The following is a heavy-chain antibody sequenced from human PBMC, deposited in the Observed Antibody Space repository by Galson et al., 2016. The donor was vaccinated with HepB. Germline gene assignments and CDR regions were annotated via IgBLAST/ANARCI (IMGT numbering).Heavy chain of an antibody. CDR2: ILSNARGGTT. CDR1: GSGFAFSNVW. CDR3: TTYRYNYDTSGDDY. V-gene: IGHV3-15*01. D-gene: IGHD3-22*01. Sequence: SLRLSCAASGSGFAFSNVWMSWVRQAPGKGLEWVGRILSNARGGTTDYAAPVKGRFTISRDDPQNTMYLQMDSLKTEDTAVYYCTTYRYNYDTSGDDYWGQGTLVTVSS. J-gene: IGHJ4*02.